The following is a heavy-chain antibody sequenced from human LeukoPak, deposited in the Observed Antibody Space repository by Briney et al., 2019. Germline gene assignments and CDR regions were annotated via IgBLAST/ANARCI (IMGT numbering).Heavy chain of an antibody. CDR3: ARGAAYYYYYMDV. D-gene: IGHD6-13*01. CDR1: GGSFSGYY. Sequence: SETLSLTCAVYGGSFSGYYWSWIRQPPGKGLEWIGEINHSGSTNYNPSLKSRVTISVDTSKNQFYLKLRSVTAADTAVYYCARGAAYYYYYMDVWGKGTTVTVSS. J-gene: IGHJ6*03. V-gene: IGHV4-34*01. CDR2: INHSGST.